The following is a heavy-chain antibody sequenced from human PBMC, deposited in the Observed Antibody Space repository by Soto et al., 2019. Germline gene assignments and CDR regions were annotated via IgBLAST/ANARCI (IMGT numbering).Heavy chain of an antibody. J-gene: IGHJ6*02. CDR1: GFTFSSYA. CDR3: AKDGQWYSSSPYYYYGMDF. Sequence: EVQLLESGGGLVQPGGSLRLSCAASGFTFSSYAMSWVRQAPGKGLEWVSAISGSGGSTYYADSVKGRFTISRDNSKNTRYLQMNSLRAEDTAVYYCAKDGQWYSSSPYYYYGMDFWGQGTTVTVSS. D-gene: IGHD6-6*01. CDR2: ISGSGGST. V-gene: IGHV3-23*01.